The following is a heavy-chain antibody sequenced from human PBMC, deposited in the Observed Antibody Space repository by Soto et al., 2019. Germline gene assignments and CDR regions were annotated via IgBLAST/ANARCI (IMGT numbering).Heavy chain of an antibody. V-gene: IGHV1-2*02. CDR3: ARGGDIVGASYYYYYYGMDV. J-gene: IGHJ6*02. Sequence: GASVKVSCKASGSPFTGYYMHWVRQAPGQGLAWMGWINPNSGGTNYAQKVQGRVTMTRDTSISTAYMELSRLRSDDTAVYYCARGGDIVGASYYYYYYGMDVWGQGTTVTVSS. D-gene: IGHD1-26*01. CDR2: INPNSGGT. CDR1: GSPFTGYY.